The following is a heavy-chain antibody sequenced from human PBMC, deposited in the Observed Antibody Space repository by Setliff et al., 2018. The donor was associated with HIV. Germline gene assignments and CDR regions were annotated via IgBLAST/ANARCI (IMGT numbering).Heavy chain of an antibody. Sequence: SETLSLTCAVYGGSFSGYYWSWIRQPPGKGLEWIGEIIHTGSTNYNPSLKSRVTISLDTSKNQFSLKLSSVTAADTAVYYCARGDGYRANDAYYDTGMDVWGQGITVTVSS. D-gene: IGHD5-12*01. V-gene: IGHV4-34*01. CDR3: ARGDGYRANDAYYDTGMDV. CDR2: IIHTGST. J-gene: IGHJ6*02. CDR1: GGSFSGYY.